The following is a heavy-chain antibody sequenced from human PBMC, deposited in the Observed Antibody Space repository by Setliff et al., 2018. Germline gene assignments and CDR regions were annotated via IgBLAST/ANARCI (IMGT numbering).Heavy chain of an antibody. CDR1: GYSFTSYW. J-gene: IGHJ3*02. V-gene: IGHV5-51*01. Sequence: GESLKISCKGSGYSFTSYWIGWVRQMPGKGLEWTGIIYPGDSDTRYSPSFQGQVTIPADKSISTAYLQWSSLKASDTAMYYCARQAIFGSDAFDIWGQGTMVTVSS. CDR3: ARQAIFGSDAFDI. D-gene: IGHD3-3*01. CDR2: IYPGDSDT.